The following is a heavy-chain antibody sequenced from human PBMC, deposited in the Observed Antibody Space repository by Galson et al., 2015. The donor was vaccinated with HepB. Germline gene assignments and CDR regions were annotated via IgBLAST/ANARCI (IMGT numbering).Heavy chain of an antibody. CDR3: ASESLDL. J-gene: IGHJ6*02. CDR2: ISRGSGHDI. CDR1: GFTFSGYT. V-gene: IGHV3-21*01. Sequence: SLRLSCAGSGFTFSGYTMNWVRQAPGKGLQWVASISRGSGHDIFYRESVEGRFTISRDNAKNSLYLQMNSLRVEDTGVYYCASESLDLWGQGTTVTVSS.